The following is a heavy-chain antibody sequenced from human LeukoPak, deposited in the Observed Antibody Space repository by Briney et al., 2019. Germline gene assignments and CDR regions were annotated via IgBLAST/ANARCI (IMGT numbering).Heavy chain of an antibody. CDR2: IYYSGST. Sequence: SETLSLTCTVSGGSISSYYWSWIRQPPGKGLEWIGYIYYSGSTNYNPSLKSRVTISVDTSKNQFSLKLSSVTAADTAVYYCARGDYGDYVTNWGRGTLVTVSS. CDR3: ARGDYGDYVTN. CDR1: GGSISSYY. V-gene: IGHV4-59*01. D-gene: IGHD4-17*01. J-gene: IGHJ4*02.